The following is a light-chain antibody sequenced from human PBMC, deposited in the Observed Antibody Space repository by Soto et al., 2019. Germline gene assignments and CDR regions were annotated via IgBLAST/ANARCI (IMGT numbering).Light chain of an antibody. J-gene: IGKJ1*01. CDR3: LQDYNYPRT. CDR2: AAS. Sequence: IQMTQSPSSLSASVGDRVTITCRASQSISSYLNWYQQKPGKAPKLLIYAASTLQSGVPSRFSGSGSGTDFTLTISSLQPEDFATYYCLQDYNYPRTFGQGTKVDIK. CDR1: QSISSY. V-gene: IGKV1-6*01.